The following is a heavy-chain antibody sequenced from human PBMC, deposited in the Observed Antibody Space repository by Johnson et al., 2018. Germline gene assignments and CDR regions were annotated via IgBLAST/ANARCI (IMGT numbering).Heavy chain of an antibody. D-gene: IGHD4-17*01. J-gene: IGHJ4*02. CDR1: GFTFTSYA. CDR3: ARQNWDYGDRNDY. V-gene: IGHV3-23*01. Sequence: VQLQESGGGLVQPGGSLRLSCAASGFTFTSYAMSWVRPAPGEGRAWVSTIRGTDGTTHYAEFVKGRIIISIDNFNNKLYLQMNSLRSEDTACYYCARQNWDYGDRNDYWGQGTLVTVSS. CDR2: IRGTDGTT.